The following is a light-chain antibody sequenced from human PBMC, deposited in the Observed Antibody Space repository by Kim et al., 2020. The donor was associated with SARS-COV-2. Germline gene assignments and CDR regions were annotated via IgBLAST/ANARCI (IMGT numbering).Light chain of an antibody. CDR3: QQYNNWPPVYT. CDR2: DAS. Sequence: PGERATLSCRASQTVSSNLALYQQKPGQPPRLIIYDASTRATGVPARFSGSGSGTEFTLTISSLESEDFAVYYCQQYNNWPPVYTFGQGTKVDIK. CDR1: QTVSSN. J-gene: IGKJ2*01. V-gene: IGKV3-15*01.